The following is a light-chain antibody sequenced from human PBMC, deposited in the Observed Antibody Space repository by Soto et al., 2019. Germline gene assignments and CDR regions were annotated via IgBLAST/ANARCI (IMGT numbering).Light chain of an antibody. Sequence: EIVLTQSPGTLSLSPGERASLSCRASQSVSSSYLVWYQQKPGQAPRLLMSGASSRATGIPDRFSGSGSGIDFTLTISRLEPEDFAVYYCQQYGSSPYTFGQGTKLEIK. CDR3: QQYGSSPYT. CDR2: GAS. V-gene: IGKV3-20*01. J-gene: IGKJ2*01. CDR1: QSVSSSY.